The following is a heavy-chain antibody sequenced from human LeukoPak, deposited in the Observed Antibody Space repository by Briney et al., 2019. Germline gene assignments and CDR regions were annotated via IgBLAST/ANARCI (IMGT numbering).Heavy chain of an antibody. CDR1: GGTFSSYA. J-gene: IGHJ4*02. V-gene: IGHV1-69*10. Sequence: GASVKVSCKASGGTFSSYAISWVRQAPGKGLEWMGGFDPEDGETIYAQKFQGRVTMTEDTSTSTAYMELRSLRSDDTAVYYCARGPRNYILRYFDWLFDFDYWGQGTLVTVSS. CDR2: FDPEDGET. CDR3: ARGPRNYILRYFDWLFDFDY. D-gene: IGHD3-9*01.